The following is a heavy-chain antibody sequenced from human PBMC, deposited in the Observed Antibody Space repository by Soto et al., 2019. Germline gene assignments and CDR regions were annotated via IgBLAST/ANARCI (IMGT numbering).Heavy chain of an antibody. CDR2: ISYDGSSK. J-gene: IGHJ4*02. V-gene: IGHV3-30*18. Sequence: GGSLRLSCAASGFTFSSYGMHWVRQAPGKGLEWVAAISYDGSSKYYADSVKGRFTISRDNSKNTLYLQMNSLRAEDTAVYYCAKDRGYYGSGIYPKFDYWGQGTLVTVSS. CDR3: AKDRGYYGSGIYPKFDY. D-gene: IGHD3-10*01. CDR1: GFTFSSYG.